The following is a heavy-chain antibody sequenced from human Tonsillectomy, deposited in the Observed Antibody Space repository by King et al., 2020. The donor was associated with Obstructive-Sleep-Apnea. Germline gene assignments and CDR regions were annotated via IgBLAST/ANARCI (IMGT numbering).Heavy chain of an antibody. CDR3: ARSTGIAVAGN. J-gene: IGHJ4*02. D-gene: IGHD6-19*01. CDR2: ISSSSSYI. Sequence: VQLVESGGGLVKPGGSLRLSCAASGFTFSSYIMNWVRQAPGKGLEWGSSISSSSSYIYYADSVKGRFTISRDNAKNSLYLQMNSLRAEDTAVYYCARSTGIAVAGNWGQGTLVTVSS. V-gene: IGHV3-21*01. CDR1: GFTFSSYI.